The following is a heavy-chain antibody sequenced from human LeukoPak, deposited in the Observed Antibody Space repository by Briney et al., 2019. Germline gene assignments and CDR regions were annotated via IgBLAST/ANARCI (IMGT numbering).Heavy chain of an antibody. V-gene: IGHV3-21*06. Sequence: PGGSLRLSCEASGFTFDTYTVNCVRQAPGKGLEWVSSIASDTTYMKYADSVKGRFTVSRGNAKNSVFLEMKSLRADDTAIYFCARDYYDSSASATFDYWGRGTLVTVSS. CDR3: ARDYYDSSASATFDY. D-gene: IGHD3-22*01. CDR2: IASDTTYM. CDR1: GFTFDTYT. J-gene: IGHJ4*02.